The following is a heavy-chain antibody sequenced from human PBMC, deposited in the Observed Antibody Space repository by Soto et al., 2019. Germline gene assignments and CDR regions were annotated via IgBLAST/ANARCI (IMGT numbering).Heavy chain of an antibody. CDR3: ARGSGSYYDYYYGMDV. Sequence: QVQLVQSGAEVKKPGSSVKVSCKASGGTFSSYAISWVRQAPGQGREWMGGIIPIFGTANYAQKFQGRVTITADESTSTAYMELSSLRSEDTAVYYCARGSGSYYDYYYGMDVWGQGTTVTVSS. J-gene: IGHJ6*02. V-gene: IGHV1-69*01. D-gene: IGHD3-10*01. CDR2: IIPIFGTA. CDR1: GGTFSSYA.